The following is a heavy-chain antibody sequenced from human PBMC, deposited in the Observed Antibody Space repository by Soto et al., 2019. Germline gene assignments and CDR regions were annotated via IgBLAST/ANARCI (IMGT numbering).Heavy chain of an antibody. D-gene: IGHD1-7*01. V-gene: IGHV1-3*01. CDR3: ARDSITGTTFEGNWFDP. CDR1: GSTFTSYA. Sequence: SVKVSCKASGSTFTSYAMHWVRQAPGQRLEWMGWINAGNGNTKYSQKFQGRVTITRDTSASTAYMELSSLRSEDTAVYYCARDSITGTTFEGNWFDPWGQGTLVTVSS. CDR2: INAGNGNT. J-gene: IGHJ5*02.